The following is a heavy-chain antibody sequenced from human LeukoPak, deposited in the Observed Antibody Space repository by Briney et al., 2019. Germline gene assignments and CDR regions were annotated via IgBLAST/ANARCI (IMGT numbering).Heavy chain of an antibody. CDR1: GFTFSSYA. J-gene: IGHJ4*02. Sequence: GGSLRLSCAASGFTFSSYAMSWVRQAPGKGLEWASAISGSGGSTYYADSVKGRFTISRDNSKNTLYLQMNSLRAEDTAVYYCAKGGAYYDISPYYFDYWGQGTLVTVSS. V-gene: IGHV3-23*01. D-gene: IGHD3-9*01. CDR3: AKGGAYYDISPYYFDY. CDR2: ISGSGGST.